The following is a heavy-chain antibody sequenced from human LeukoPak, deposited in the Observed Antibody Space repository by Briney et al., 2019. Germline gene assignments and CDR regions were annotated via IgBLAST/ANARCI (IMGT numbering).Heavy chain of an antibody. CDR3: ARDRPVVPAAFDS. J-gene: IGHJ4*02. D-gene: IGHD2-2*01. Sequence: PSVTVSLTCTVSGGSISSYYWSWIRQPAGKGLEWIGRIYSSGSTNYNPSLKSRVTMSVDASKNQFSLKLSSVIAADTAVYYCARDRPVVPAAFDSWGQGTLVTVST. CDR1: GGSISSYY. V-gene: IGHV4-4*07. CDR2: IYSSGST.